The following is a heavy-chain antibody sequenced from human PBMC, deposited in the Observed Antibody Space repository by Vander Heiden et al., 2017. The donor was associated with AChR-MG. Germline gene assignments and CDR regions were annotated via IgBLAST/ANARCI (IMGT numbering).Heavy chain of an antibody. CDR2: IYWNDDK. J-gene: IGHJ4*02. Sequence: QITLKESGPTLVKPTQTLTLTCTFSGFSLSTSGVGVGWIRQPPGKALEWLALIYWNDDKRYSPSLKSRLTITKDTSKNQVVLTMTNMDPVDTATYYCAQSPPYDYVWGSYRRWGQGTLVTVSS. CDR1: GFSLSTSGVG. CDR3: AQSPPYDYVWGSYRR. D-gene: IGHD3-16*02. V-gene: IGHV2-5*01.